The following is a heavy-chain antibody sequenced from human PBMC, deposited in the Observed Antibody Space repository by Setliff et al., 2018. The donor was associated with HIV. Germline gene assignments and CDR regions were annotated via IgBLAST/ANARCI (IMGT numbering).Heavy chain of an antibody. J-gene: IGHJ4*02. CDR3: AKKTAAYTSGNWLHY. CDR2: ISSSSSYI. CDR1: GFPFSSYS. V-gene: IGHV3-21*04. D-gene: IGHD2-2*02. Sequence: GGSLRLSCAASGFPFSSYSMNWVRQAPGKGLEWVSSISSSSSYIYYADSVKGRFTISRDNAKNSLYLQMNSLRAEDTAVYYCAKKTAAYTSGNWLHYWGQGTLVTVSS.